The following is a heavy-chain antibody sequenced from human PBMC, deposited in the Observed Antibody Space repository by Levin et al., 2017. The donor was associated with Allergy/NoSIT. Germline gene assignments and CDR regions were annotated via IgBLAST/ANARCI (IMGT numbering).Heavy chain of an antibody. CDR2: IYYSGST. J-gene: IGHJ4*02. V-gene: IGHV4-61*01. CDR1: GGSVSSGSYY. D-gene: IGHD6-6*01. CDR3: ARDRDSSSD. Sequence: ESLKISCTVSGGSVSSGSYYWSWIRQPPGKGLEWIGYIYYSGSTNYNPSLKSRVTISVDTSKNQFSLKLSSVTAADTAVYYCARDRDSSSDWGQGTLVTVSS.